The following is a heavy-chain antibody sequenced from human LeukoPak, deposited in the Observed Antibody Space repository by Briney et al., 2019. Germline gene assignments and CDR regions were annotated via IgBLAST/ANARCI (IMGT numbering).Heavy chain of an antibody. V-gene: IGHV3-7*01. J-gene: IGHJ4*02. D-gene: IGHD3-10*01. Sequence: GGSLRLSCAASGFTFSSYAMHWVRQAPGKGLEWVADINPDGREKNYVDSVKGRFTISRDNPKNSVYLQMNSLRAEDTAVYYCARPGGYGVQPLDYWGQGTLVTVSS. CDR2: INPDGREK. CDR3: ARPGGYGVQPLDY. CDR1: GFTFSSYA.